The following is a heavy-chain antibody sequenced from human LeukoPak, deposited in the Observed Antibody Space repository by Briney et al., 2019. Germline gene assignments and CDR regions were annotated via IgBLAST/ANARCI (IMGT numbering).Heavy chain of an antibody. Sequence: SETLSLTCTVSGGSISSYYWSWIRQPPGQVLEWIGHIYDSGSTKYNPSLKSRVTISVDTSKNQFSLKLTSVTAADTAVYYCARMMDIAWGMDVWGQGTTVTVSS. CDR3: ARMMDIAWGMDV. CDR1: GGSISSYY. D-gene: IGHD2-21*01. V-gene: IGHV4-59*01. J-gene: IGHJ6*02. CDR2: IYDSGST.